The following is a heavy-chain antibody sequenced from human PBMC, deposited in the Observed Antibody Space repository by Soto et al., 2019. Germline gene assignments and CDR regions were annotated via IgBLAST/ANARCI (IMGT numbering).Heavy chain of an antibody. D-gene: IGHD3-3*01. V-gene: IGHV3-23*01. CDR1: GFTFSNYA. Sequence: VQLLESGGGLVQPGGSLRLSCAASGFTFSNYAMSWVRQAPGKGLEWVSANSGSGGSTYYADSVKGRFTISRDNSKNTLYLQMNSLRAEDTAVYYCAKIPYYDFWSGYSQYYFDYWGQGTLVTVSS. CDR3: AKIPYYDFWSGYSQYYFDY. CDR2: NSGSGGST. J-gene: IGHJ4*02.